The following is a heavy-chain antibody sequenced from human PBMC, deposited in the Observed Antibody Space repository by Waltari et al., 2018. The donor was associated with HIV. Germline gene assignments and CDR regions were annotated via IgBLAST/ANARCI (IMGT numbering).Heavy chain of an antibody. D-gene: IGHD1-1*01. CDR3: AREQPFVDY. V-gene: IGHV3-48*04. J-gene: IGHJ4*02. Sequence: EVQLVESGGGLVQPGGSLRLSCAASGFTFRRYSLNWVRLAPGKGLEWVSYISSSSSTIYYADSVKGRFTISRDNAKNSLYLQMNSLRAEDTAVYYCAREQPFVDYWGQGTLVTVSS. CDR2: ISSSSSTI. CDR1: GFTFRRYS.